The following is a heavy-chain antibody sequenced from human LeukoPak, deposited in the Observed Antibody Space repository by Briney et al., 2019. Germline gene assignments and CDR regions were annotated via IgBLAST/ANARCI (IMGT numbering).Heavy chain of an antibody. D-gene: IGHD1-26*01. Sequence: SETLSLTCTVSGGSISTNDYYWGWIRQPPEKGLEWIGSNYYGGSTYYNPSLRTRVTISVDTSKNQFSLKVNSVTAADTAVYYCAASRSHDALDYWGQGTLVTVSS. CDR1: GGSISTNDYY. J-gene: IGHJ4*02. V-gene: IGHV4-39*01. CDR3: AASRSHDALDY. CDR2: NYYGGST.